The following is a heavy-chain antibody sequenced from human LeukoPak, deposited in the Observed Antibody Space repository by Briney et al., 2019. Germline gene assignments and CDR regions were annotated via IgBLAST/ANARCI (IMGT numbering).Heavy chain of an antibody. CDR3: ARDGSGLGNSDLDY. D-gene: IGHD3-3*01. V-gene: IGHV1-2*02. CDR1: GYTFTGYY. J-gene: IGHJ4*02. Sequence: SVKVSCKASGYTFTGYYMHWVRQAPGQGLEWMGWIHPNSGGTNYAQKFQGRVTMTRDTSITTAYMELSSLRSDDTAIYYCARDGSGLGNSDLDYWGQGTLVTVSS. CDR2: IHPNSGGT.